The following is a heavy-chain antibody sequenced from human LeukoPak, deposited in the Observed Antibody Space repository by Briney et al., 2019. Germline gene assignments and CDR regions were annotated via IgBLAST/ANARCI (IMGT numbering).Heavy chain of an antibody. D-gene: IGHD3-10*01. CDR2: INWNGGST. CDR3: AYGSGSSFNANFDY. V-gene: IGHV3-20*04. CDR1: GFTFDDYG. J-gene: IGHJ4*02. Sequence: PGGSLRLSCAASGFTFDDYGMSWVRQAPGEGLEWVSGINWNGGSTGYADSVKGRFTISRDNAKNSLYLQMNSLRAEDTALYYCAYGSGSSFNANFDYWGQGTLVTVSS.